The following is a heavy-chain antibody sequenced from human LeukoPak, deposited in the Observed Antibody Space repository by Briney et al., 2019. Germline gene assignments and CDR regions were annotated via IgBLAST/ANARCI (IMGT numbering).Heavy chain of an antibody. Sequence: SETLSLTCTVSGGSISSYYWSWIRQPPGEGLEWIGYIYYSGSTNYNPSLKSRVTISIDTSKSQFSLKVSSVTAADTAVYYCARHGTTGTNLNWFDPWGQGTLVTVSS. V-gene: IGHV4-59*01. CDR1: GGSISSYY. CDR2: IYYSGST. D-gene: IGHD1-1*01. J-gene: IGHJ5*02. CDR3: ARHGTTGTNLNWFDP.